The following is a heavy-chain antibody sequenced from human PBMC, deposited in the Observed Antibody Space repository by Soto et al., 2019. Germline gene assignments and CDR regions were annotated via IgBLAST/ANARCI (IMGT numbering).Heavy chain of an antibody. CDR1: GYPLTSYY. V-gene: IGHV1-46*01. J-gene: IGHJ4*02. CDR3: ARSPATLVVVAATSGFDY. D-gene: IGHD2-15*01. Sequence: XSVKGACKAAGYPLTSYYMRWGRQAPGQGPEWMGIINPSGGSTSYAQKFQGRVTMTRDTSTSTVYMELSSLRSEDTAVYYCARSPATLVVVAATSGFDYWGQRTLVTVSS. CDR2: INPSGGST.